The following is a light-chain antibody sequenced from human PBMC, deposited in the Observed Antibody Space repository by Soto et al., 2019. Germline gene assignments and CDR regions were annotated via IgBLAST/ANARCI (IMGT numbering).Light chain of an antibody. CDR1: SSDVGGYNY. Sequence: QSALTQPPSASGSPGQSVTISCTGTSSDVGGYNYVSWYQQHPGKAPRLLIYEVTKWPSGVPDRFSGSKSGNTASLTVSGLRADDEANYYCSSYAGGNRVLFCGGTKLTVL. CDR2: EVT. CDR3: SSYAGGNRVL. J-gene: IGLJ2*01. V-gene: IGLV2-8*01.